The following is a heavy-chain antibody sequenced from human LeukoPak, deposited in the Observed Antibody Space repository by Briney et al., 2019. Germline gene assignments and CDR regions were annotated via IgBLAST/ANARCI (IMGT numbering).Heavy chain of an antibody. Sequence: GGSLRLSCAASGFTVRSNYMSWVRQAPGKGLEWVSVIYSGGSTYYADSVKGRFTISRDNSKNTLYLQMNSLRAEDTAVYYCATMDWGHDAFDIWGQGTMVTVSS. CDR1: GFTVRSNY. D-gene: IGHD3/OR15-3a*01. CDR3: ATMDWGHDAFDI. CDR2: IYSGGST. J-gene: IGHJ3*02. V-gene: IGHV3-66*02.